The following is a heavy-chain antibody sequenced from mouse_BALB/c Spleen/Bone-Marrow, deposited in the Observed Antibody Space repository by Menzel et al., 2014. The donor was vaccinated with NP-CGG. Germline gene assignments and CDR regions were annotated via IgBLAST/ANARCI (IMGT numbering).Heavy chain of an antibody. Sequence: LVKTGASVKISCKASGYSFTGYYMHWVKQSHGKSLEWIGYISCYNGAISYNQKFKGKATFTVDTSSSTAYMQFNSLTSEDSAVYYCVKGVYGNPFAYWGQGTLVTVSA. J-gene: IGHJ3*01. D-gene: IGHD2-1*01. CDR3: VKGVYGNPFAY. V-gene: IGHV1S34*01. CDR2: ISCYNGAI. CDR1: GYSFTGYY.